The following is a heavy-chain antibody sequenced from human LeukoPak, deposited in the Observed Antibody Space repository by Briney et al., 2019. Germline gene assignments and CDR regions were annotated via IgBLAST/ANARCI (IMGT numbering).Heavy chain of an antibody. CDR2: ISSSGSTI. J-gene: IGHJ4*02. D-gene: IGHD6-13*01. Sequence: GGSLRLSCAASGFTFSSYEMNWVRQAPGKGLEWVSYISSSGSTIYYADSVKGRFTISRDNAKNSLYLQMNSLRAEDTAVYYCARSSSWYGPFDYWGQGTVVTVSS. V-gene: IGHV3-48*03. CDR1: GFTFSSYE. CDR3: ARSSSWYGPFDY.